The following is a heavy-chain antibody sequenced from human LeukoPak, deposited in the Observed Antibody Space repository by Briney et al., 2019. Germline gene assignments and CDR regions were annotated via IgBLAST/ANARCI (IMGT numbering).Heavy chain of an antibody. CDR1: GFTFSGSA. CDR3: TTHGLWTSPPGPPIIAAAALSGYYYYYMDV. Sequence: PGGSLRLSCAASGFTFSGSAMHWVRQASGKGLEWVGRIRSKANSYATAYAASVKGRFTISRDDSKNTAYLQMNSLKTEDTAVYYCTTHGLWTSPPGPPIIAAAALSGYYYYYMDVWGKGTTVTVSS. D-gene: IGHD6-13*01. V-gene: IGHV3-73*01. CDR2: IRSKANSYAT. J-gene: IGHJ6*03.